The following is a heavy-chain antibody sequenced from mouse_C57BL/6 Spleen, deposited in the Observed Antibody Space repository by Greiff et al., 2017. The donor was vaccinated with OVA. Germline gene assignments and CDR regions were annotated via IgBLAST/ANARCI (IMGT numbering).Heavy chain of an antibody. J-gene: IGHJ1*03. Sequence: VMLVESGPGLVAPSQSLSITCTVSGFSLTSYAISWVRQPPGKGLEWLGVIWTGGGTNYNSALKSRLSISKDNSKSQVFLKMNSLQTDDTARYYCAREGGGYDRRYFDVWGTGTTVTVSS. CDR1: GFSLTSYA. CDR2: IWTGGGT. D-gene: IGHD2-2*01. V-gene: IGHV2-9-1*01. CDR3: AREGGGYDRRYFDV.